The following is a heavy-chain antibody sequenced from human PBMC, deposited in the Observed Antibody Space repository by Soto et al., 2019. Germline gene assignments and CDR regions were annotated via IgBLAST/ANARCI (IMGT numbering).Heavy chain of an antibody. Sequence: SVTLSLTCTVAGASIRSGGDFLSWIRQPPGKGLEWLGYMYYSGSTKYNPSLKSRVTILAYTSKNQFSLKLFSVTAADTALYYCARATGYSSTWYDSWGQRTLVSVSS. CDR2: MYYSGST. D-gene: IGHD6-13*01. J-gene: IGHJ5*01. V-gene: IGHV4-61*08. CDR3: ARATGYSSTWYDS. CDR1: GASIRSGGDF.